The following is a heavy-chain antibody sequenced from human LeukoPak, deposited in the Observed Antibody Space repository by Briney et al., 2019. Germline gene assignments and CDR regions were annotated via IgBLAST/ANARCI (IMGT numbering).Heavy chain of an antibody. V-gene: IGHV3-74*01. Sequence: GGSLRLSSAASGFTFVSYWMHWVRKAPGKGLVWVSRINGYGSSTDFADSVKGRFTISRDNAKNTLYLQMNSLRAEDTAVYYCARDAPGNTALDYWGQGTLVTVSS. CDR1: GFTFVSYW. J-gene: IGHJ4*02. CDR3: ARDAPGNTALDY. CDR2: INGYGSST. D-gene: IGHD5-18*01.